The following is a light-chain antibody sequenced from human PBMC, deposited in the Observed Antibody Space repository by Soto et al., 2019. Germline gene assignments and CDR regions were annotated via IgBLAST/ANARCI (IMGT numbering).Light chain of an antibody. CDR3: QQFNYYPYT. CDR2: HAS. CDR1: QSISSW. Sequence: DIQMTQSPSTLSASVGDSVTITCRASQSISSWLDWYQQKPGKAPKVLIYHASSLETGVASRYSGSGSGTDFTRTLDSLEPDDYATYICQQFNYYPYTFGQGTMLEF. J-gene: IGKJ2*01. V-gene: IGKV1-5*01.